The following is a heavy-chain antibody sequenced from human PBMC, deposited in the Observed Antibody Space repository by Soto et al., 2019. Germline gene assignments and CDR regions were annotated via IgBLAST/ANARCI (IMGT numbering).Heavy chain of an antibody. D-gene: IGHD1-26*01. CDR2: IHYSGDT. V-gene: IGHV4-59*02. J-gene: IGHJ4*02. Sequence: TETLSLTCNVSGVSVSSLYWSWIRQTPGMGLEWIANIHYSGDTNYNPALKGRATISVDTSRNQLSLKVNSVTAADTAVYFCASLGARVGATYYFGHWGQGTLVTVSS. CDR1: GVSVSSLY. CDR3: ASLGARVGATYYFGH.